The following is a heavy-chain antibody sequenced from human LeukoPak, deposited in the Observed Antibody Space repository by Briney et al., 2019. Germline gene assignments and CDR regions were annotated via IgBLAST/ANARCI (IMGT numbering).Heavy chain of an antibody. D-gene: IGHD4-17*01. V-gene: IGHV4-61*02. J-gene: IGHJ4*02. CDR1: GGSISSGSYY. CDR3: ARYVDYGDYLDY. CDR2: IYTSGST. Sequence: PSETLSLTCTVSGGSISSGSYYWSWIRQPAGKGLEWIGRIYTSGSTNYNPSLKSRVTISVDTSKNQFSLKLSSVTAADTAVYYCARYVDYGDYLDYWGQGTLATVSS.